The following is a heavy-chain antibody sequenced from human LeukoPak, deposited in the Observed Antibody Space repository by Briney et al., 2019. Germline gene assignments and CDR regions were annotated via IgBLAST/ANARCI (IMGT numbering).Heavy chain of an antibody. CDR2: INPNSGNT. CDR1: GYTFTGYY. V-gene: IGHV1-8*03. Sequence: ASVKVSCKASGYTFTGYYMHWVRQAPGQGLEWMGWINPNSGNTGYAQKFQGRVTITRNTSISTAYMELSSLRSEDTAVYYCARWLRSGSDAFDIWGQGTMVTVSS. J-gene: IGHJ3*02. CDR3: ARWLRSGSDAFDI. D-gene: IGHD3-22*01.